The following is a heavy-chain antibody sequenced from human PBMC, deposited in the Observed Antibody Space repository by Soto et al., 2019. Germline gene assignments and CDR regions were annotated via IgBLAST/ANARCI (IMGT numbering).Heavy chain of an antibody. Sequence: GGSLRLSCAASGFTFSSYAMHWVRQAPGKGLEWVAVISYDGSNKYYADSVKGRFTISGDNSKNTLYLQMNSLRAEDTAVYYCARDYGLKGIAVAGTLRYWGQGTLVTVSS. V-gene: IGHV3-30-3*01. CDR2: ISYDGSNK. D-gene: IGHD6-19*01. J-gene: IGHJ4*02. CDR3: ARDYGLKGIAVAGTLRY. CDR1: GFTFSSYA.